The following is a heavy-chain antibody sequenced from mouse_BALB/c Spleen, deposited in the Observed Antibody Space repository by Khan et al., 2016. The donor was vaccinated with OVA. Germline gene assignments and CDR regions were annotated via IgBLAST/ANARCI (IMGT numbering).Heavy chain of an antibody. CDR3: TRAGYGTCAY. D-gene: IGHD1-1*02. CDR2: INPNNGGT. J-gene: IGHJ3*01. Sequence: QVQLQQSGAELVKPGASVRLSCKASGYTFTSYYLYWVKQRPGQGLEWIGDINPNNGGTNFNEKFRTKATLTVDKSSNTAYMELSRLTSEDSAVYYGTRAGYGTCAYWGQGTLVTVSA. CDR1: GYTFTSYY. V-gene: IGHV1S81*02.